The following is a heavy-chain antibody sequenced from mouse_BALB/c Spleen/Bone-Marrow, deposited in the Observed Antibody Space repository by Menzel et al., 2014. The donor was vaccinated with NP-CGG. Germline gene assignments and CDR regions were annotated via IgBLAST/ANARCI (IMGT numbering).Heavy chain of an antibody. J-gene: IGHJ1*01. CDR3: ARAGRGRCFYV. CDR1: GFNIEDTY. CDR2: IDPANGNT. D-gene: IGHD4-1*01. Sequence: VQLQQSGAELVKPGASVKLPCTASGFNIEDTYMHWVKQRPEQGLEWIGRIDPANGNTKYDPKFQGKATITADTSSNTAYLQLSSRTSEDAAVYYCARAGRGRCFYVWGAGTTVTVSS. V-gene: IGHV14-3*02.